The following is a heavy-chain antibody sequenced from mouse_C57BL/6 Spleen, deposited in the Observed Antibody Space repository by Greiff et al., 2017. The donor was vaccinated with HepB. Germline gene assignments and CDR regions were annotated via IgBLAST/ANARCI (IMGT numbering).Heavy chain of an antibody. D-gene: IGHD1-1*01. J-gene: IGHJ2*01. Sequence: QVQLQQPGAELVKPGASVKLSCKASGYTFTSYWMQWVKQRPGQGLEWIGEIDPSDSYTNYNQKFKGKATLTVDTSSSTAYMQLSSLTSEDSAVYYCAAYYGSQPTGDYGGQGTTLTVSS. CDR2: IDPSDSYT. V-gene: IGHV1-50*01. CDR1: GYTFTSYW. CDR3: AAYYGSQPTGDY.